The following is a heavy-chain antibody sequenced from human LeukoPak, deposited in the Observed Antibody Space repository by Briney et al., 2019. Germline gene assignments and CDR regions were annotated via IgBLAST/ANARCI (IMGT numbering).Heavy chain of an antibody. CDR3: ARGRRIGTNSYYFDY. CDR2: ISGSGTNT. V-gene: IGHV3-23*01. D-gene: IGHD1-26*01. J-gene: IGHJ4*02. CDR1: GFTFSTYA. Sequence: GGSLRLSCAASGFTFSTYAINWVRQAPGRGLEWHSSISGSGTNTHNADSVRGRFTISRDNSKNTVYLQMNSLRAEDTAIYFCARGRRIGTNSYYFDYLGQGALVTVSS.